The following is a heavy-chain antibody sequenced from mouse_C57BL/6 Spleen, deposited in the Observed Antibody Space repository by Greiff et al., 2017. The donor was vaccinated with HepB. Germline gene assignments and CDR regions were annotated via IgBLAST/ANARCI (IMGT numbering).Heavy chain of an antibody. CDR1: EYEFPSHD. V-gene: IGHV5-2*03. CDR2: INSDGGST. Sequence: EVMLVESGGGLVQPGESLKLSCESYEYEFPSHDMSWVRKTPEKRLELVAAINSDGGSTYYPDTMERRFIISRDNTKKTMYLQMSSLRSEDTTLYYWAREVGYYGNYSYWYFDVWGTGTTVTVSS. D-gene: IGHD2-1*01. J-gene: IGHJ1*03. CDR3: AREVGYYGNYSYWYFDV.